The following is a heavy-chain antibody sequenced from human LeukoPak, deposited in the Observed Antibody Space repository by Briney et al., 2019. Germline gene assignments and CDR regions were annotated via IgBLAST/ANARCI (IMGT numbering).Heavy chain of an antibody. CDR2: IYYSGST. D-gene: IGHD1-26*01. CDR3: ARDLLTGATPDYFDY. Sequence: PSETLSLTCTVSGGSISSSSYYWGWIRQPPGKGLEWIGSIYYSGSTYYNPSLRSRVTISVDTSKNQFSLKLSSVTAADTAVYYCARDLLTGATPDYFDYWGQGTLVTVSS. CDR1: GGSISSSSYY. J-gene: IGHJ4*02. V-gene: IGHV4-39*07.